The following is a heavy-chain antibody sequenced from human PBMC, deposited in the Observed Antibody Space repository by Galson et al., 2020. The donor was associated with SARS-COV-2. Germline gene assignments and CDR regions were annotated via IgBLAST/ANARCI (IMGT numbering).Heavy chain of an antibody. J-gene: IGHJ5*02. CDR2: IYYSGST. V-gene: IGHV4-59*08. CDR1: GGSMNRYY. CDR3: SKFKYSSSPNVGSNWFDA. Sequence: SETLSLTCSVSGGSMNRYYWSWIRQTPGKRLEWIGYIYYSGSTKYNPSLKSRVTMSIDTSKNQFSLKLTSVTAADTAVYYCSKFKYSSSPNVGSNWFDAWGQGTRVTVSS. D-gene: IGHD6-6*01.